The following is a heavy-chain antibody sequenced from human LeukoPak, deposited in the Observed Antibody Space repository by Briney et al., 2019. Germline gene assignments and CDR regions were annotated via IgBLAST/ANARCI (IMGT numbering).Heavy chain of an antibody. J-gene: IGHJ5*02. CDR1: GGTFSSYD. V-gene: IGHV1-69*06. CDR3: ARAGAVVDNWFDP. Sequence: GASVKVSCKASGGTFSSYDISWVRQAPGQGLEWMGGIMPISGTANYAQKFQGRVTITADKSTNTAYMELSSLRSEDTAVYYCARAGAVVDNWFDPWGQGTLVTVSS. CDR2: IMPISGTA. D-gene: IGHD2-15*01.